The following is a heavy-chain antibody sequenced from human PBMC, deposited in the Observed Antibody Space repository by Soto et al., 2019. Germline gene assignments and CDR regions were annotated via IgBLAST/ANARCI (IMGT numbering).Heavy chain of an antibody. CDR1: GFTVSSNY. V-gene: IGHV4-4*02. CDR2: IYHSGST. J-gene: IGHJ3*02. D-gene: IGHD2-15*01. Sequence: GFTVSSNYMSGVRQAPGKGLEWIGEIYHSGSTNYNPSLKSRVTISVDKSKNQFSLKLSSVTAADTAVYYWVGGGSGHPPDAFDIWGQGTMVTGSS. CDR3: VGGGSGHPPDAFDI.